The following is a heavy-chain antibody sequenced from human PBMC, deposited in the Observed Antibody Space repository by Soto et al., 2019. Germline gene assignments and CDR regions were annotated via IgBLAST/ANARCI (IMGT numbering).Heavy chain of an antibody. CDR2: ISSSGSTI. V-gene: IGHV3-11*01. CDR3: ASLTMVRGVKFDY. CDR1: GFTFSDYS. D-gene: IGHD3-10*01. J-gene: IGHJ4*02. Sequence: QVQLVESGGGLVKPGGSLGLSCAASGFTFSDYSLSWIRRAPGKGLGWVSYISSSGSTIYYADSVKGRFTISRDNAKNSLYLQMNSLRAEDTAVYYCASLTMVRGVKFDYWGQGTLVTVSS.